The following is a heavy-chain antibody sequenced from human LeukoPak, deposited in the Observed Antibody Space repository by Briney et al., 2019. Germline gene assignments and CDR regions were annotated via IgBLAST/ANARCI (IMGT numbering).Heavy chain of an antibody. V-gene: IGHV3-21*01. Sequence: GGSLRLSCAASGFTFSSYSMYWVRQAPGKGLEWVSSISSSSSYIYYADSVKGRFTISRDNAKNSLYLQMNSLRAEDTAVYYCARDLQMRITIFGRDYWGQGTLVTVSS. J-gene: IGHJ4*02. D-gene: IGHD3-3*01. CDR3: ARDLQMRITIFGRDY. CDR1: GFTFSSYS. CDR2: ISSSSSYI.